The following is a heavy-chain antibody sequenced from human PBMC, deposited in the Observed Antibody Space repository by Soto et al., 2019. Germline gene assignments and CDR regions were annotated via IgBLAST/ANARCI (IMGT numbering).Heavy chain of an antibody. CDR1: GGSISSGGYY. Sequence: QVQRQESGPGLVKTSQTLSLTCTVSGGSISSGGYYWSWIRQHPGKGLEWIGYIYYSGSTYSNPSLKSRVTIAVDTSKHQFSLKLSSVTAADTAVYYCARYCSGGSCYSAYYFDYWGQGTLVTVSS. CDR3: ARYCSGGSCYSAYYFDY. J-gene: IGHJ4*02. D-gene: IGHD2-15*01. CDR2: IYYSGST. V-gene: IGHV4-31*03.